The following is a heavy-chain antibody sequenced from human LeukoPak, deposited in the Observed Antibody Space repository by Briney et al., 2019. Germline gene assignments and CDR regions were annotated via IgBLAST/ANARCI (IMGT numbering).Heavy chain of an antibody. J-gene: IGHJ4*02. D-gene: IGHD3-16*02. V-gene: IGHV4-59*01. CDR2: VSYSGST. CDR1: GGSISDYC. Sequence: SETLSLTCTVSGGSISDYCGSWIRQPPGKGLEWIGCVSYSGSTNYNPSLESRVTMSVDTSKNQFSLKLNSVTAADTAVYYCAREDRLSHHTVFDYWGQGTLVTVSS. CDR3: AREDRLSHHTVFDY.